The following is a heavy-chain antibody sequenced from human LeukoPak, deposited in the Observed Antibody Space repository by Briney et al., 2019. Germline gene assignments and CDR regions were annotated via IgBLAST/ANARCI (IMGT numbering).Heavy chain of an antibody. Sequence: VASVKVSCKASGYTFTAYYIQWVRQAPGQGLEWMGYISPNSGGTNYAQKLQGRVTMTTDTSTSTAYMELRSLRSDDTAVYYCARDEEWELFDYWGQGTLVTVSS. CDR1: GYTFTAYY. D-gene: IGHD1-26*01. CDR3: ARDEEWELFDY. V-gene: IGHV1-18*01. CDR2: ISPNSGGT. J-gene: IGHJ4*02.